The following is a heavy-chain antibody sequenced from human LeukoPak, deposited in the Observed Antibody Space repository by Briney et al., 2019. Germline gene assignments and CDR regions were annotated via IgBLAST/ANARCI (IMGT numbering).Heavy chain of an antibody. V-gene: IGHV4-34*01. Sequence: PSETLSLTCAVYGGSFSGYYWSWIRQPPGKGLEWIGEINHSGSTNYNPSLKSRVTISVDTSKNQFSLKLSSVTAADTAVYYCARHDPPWIQSGLGFDYWGQGTLVTVSS. CDR2: INHSGST. J-gene: IGHJ4*02. CDR1: GGSFSGYY. D-gene: IGHD5-18*01. CDR3: ARHDPPWIQSGLGFDY.